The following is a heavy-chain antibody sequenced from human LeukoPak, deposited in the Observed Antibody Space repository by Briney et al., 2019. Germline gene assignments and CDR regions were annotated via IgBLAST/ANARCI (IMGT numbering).Heavy chain of an antibody. V-gene: IGHV1-3*04. D-gene: IGHD5-12*01. CDR2: INTAIGNT. CDR1: GYTFTSYA. J-gene: IGHJ4*02. Sequence: ASVKVSCKTSGYTFTSYALHWVRQAPGQRLTWMGWINTAIGNTEYSQNFQDRITITRDTSTSTVYMELSSLTSEDTAIYFCARDLFSGYDSPLDYWGQGTLVTVSS. CDR3: ARDLFSGYDSPLDY.